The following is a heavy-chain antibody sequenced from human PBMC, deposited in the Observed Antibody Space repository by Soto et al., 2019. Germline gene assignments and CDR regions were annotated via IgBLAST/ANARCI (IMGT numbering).Heavy chain of an antibody. V-gene: IGHV3-30-3*01. J-gene: IGHJ6*02. Sequence: QVQLVESGGGVVQPGKSLRLSCAASGFPFSPYTMHWVRQAPGQGLEWGAVISYDGTNQYYADSVKGRFIISRDNSKNTLYLQRSSLRAEDTAVYYCVKDGSSGWPYYYGLDVWGQGTTVTVSS. CDR3: VKDGSSGWPYYYGLDV. CDR2: ISYDGTNQ. D-gene: IGHD6-19*01. CDR1: GFPFSPYT.